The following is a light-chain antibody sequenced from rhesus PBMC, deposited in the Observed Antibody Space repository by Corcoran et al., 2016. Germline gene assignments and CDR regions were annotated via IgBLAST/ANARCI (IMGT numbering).Light chain of an antibody. V-gene: IGKV1-28*03. Sequence: DIQMTQSPSSLSASVGDTVTITCRASHGISSYLNWFQQKPGKAPKLLIYAASSLQSGVPSRFSGSGSGTDFTLTISSLQPEDFAAYYCQQHNSHPFTFGPGTKLDIK. CDR2: AAS. J-gene: IGKJ3*01. CDR1: HGISSY. CDR3: QQHNSHPFT.